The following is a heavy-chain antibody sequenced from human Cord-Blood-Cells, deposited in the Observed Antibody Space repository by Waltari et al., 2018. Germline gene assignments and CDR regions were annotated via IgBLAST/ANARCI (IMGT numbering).Heavy chain of an antibody. CDR3: ARDRLAARPHGMDV. J-gene: IGHJ6*02. CDR2: INPNSGGT. D-gene: IGHD6-6*01. Sequence: QVQLVQSGAEVKKPGASVKVSCKASGYTFTGYYMHWVRQAPGQGLEWMGWINPNSGGTNYAQKFQGWVTMTRDKSISTAYMELSRLRSDDTAVYYCARDRLAARPHGMDVWGQGTTVTVSS. V-gene: IGHV1-2*04. CDR1: GYTFTGYY.